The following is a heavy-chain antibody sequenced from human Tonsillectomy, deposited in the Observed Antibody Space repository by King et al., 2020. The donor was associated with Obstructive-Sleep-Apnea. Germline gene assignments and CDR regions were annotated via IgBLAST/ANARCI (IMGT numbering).Heavy chain of an antibody. CDR1: GFTFSSYA. V-gene: IGHV3-23*04. D-gene: IGHD3-22*01. CDR2: ISGSGGST. Sequence: VQLVESGGGLVQPGGSLRLSCAASGFTFSSYAMSWVRQAPGKGLEWVSAISGSGGSTYYADSVKGRFTISRDNSKNTLYLQMNSLRAEDTAVYYCAKEQQGRYYDSSGLPGYWGQGTLVTVSS. J-gene: IGHJ4*02. CDR3: AKEQQGRYYDSSGLPGY.